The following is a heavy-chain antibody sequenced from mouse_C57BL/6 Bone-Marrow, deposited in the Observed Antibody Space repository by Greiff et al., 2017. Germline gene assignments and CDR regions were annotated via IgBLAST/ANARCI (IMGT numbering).Heavy chain of an antibody. CDR2: ISNLAYSI. D-gene: IGHD2-5*01. CDR1: GFTFSDYG. V-gene: IGHV5-15*01. J-gene: IGHJ3*01. CDR3: ARHAYYSNYGFAY. Sequence: EVQGVESGGGLVQPGGSLKLSCAASGFTFSDYGMAWVRQAPRKGPEWVAFISNLAYSIYYAATVTGRFTISRENAKNTLYLEMSSLRSEDTAMYYCARHAYYSNYGFAYWGQGTLVTVSA.